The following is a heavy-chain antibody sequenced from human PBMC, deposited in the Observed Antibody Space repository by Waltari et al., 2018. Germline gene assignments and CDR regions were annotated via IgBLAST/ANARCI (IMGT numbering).Heavy chain of an antibody. Sequence: VQLQESGPGLVKPSETLSLTCTVSGGSISTYYWSWIRQPAGKGLEWIGRIYATGSPNYNPSLKSRGTMSVDTSKNQFSLKLSSVTAADTAVYYCARLPYNNIYFYYYMDVWGKGTTVTVSS. V-gene: IGHV4-4*07. CDR1: GGSISTYY. CDR3: ARLPYNNIYFYYYMDV. J-gene: IGHJ6*03. D-gene: IGHD3-10*01. CDR2: IYATGSP.